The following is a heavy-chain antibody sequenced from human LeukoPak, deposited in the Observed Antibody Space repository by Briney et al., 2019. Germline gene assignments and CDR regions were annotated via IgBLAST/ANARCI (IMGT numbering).Heavy chain of an antibody. J-gene: IGHJ4*02. V-gene: IGHV3-48*03. CDR2: ISSSGSTI. Sequence: GGSLRLSCAASGLTFSSYEMNWVRQAPGKGLEWVSYISSSGSTIYYADSTKGRFTISRDNAKNSLYLQMNSLRAEDTAVYYCARVLSGWASRVDYWGQGTLVTVSS. CDR3: ARVLSGWASRVDY. D-gene: IGHD6-19*01. CDR1: GLTFSSYE.